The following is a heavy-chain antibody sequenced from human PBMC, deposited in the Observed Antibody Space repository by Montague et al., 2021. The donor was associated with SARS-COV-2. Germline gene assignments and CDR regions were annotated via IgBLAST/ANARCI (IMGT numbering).Heavy chain of an antibody. Sequence: TLSLTCTVSGGSISSGGYYWSWIRQHPGKGLEWIGYIYYSGSTYYNPSLKSRVTISVDTSKNQFSLKLSSVTAADTAVYYCARVVGCYSSSWFDNWGQGTMVTVSS. CDR2: IYYSGST. D-gene: IGHD6-13*01. J-gene: IGHJ4*02. CDR1: GGSISSGGYY. CDR3: ARVVGCYSSSWFDN. V-gene: IGHV4-31*03.